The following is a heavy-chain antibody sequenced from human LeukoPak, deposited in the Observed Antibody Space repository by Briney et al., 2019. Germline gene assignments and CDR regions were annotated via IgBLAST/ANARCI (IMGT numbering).Heavy chain of an antibody. CDR2: IYYTGST. J-gene: IGHJ4*02. CDR3: AVRPAVAAFDY. CDR1: GDSISTYY. Sequence: SETLSLTCTVSGDSISTYYWSWIRQSPGKGLEWIGYIYYTGSTNYNSSLKSRVTISLDTSKTQFSLRLSSVTAADTAVYHCAVRPAVAAFDYWGQGTLVTVSS. V-gene: IGHV4-59*08. D-gene: IGHD6-19*01.